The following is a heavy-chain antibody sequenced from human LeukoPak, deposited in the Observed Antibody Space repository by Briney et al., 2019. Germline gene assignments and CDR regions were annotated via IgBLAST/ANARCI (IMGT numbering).Heavy chain of an antibody. Sequence: ASVKVSCEAPGYTFTTYDINWVRQAAGQGLEWMGWMNPNSGNTGNAQKFQGRVTMTRNTSISTAYMELTSLTSEDTAVYFCARIAAPGNRRLNFWGQGTLVTVSS. CDR3: ARIAAPGNRRLNF. CDR1: GYTFTTYD. V-gene: IGHV1-8*01. J-gene: IGHJ4*02. D-gene: IGHD6-13*01. CDR2: MNPNSGNT.